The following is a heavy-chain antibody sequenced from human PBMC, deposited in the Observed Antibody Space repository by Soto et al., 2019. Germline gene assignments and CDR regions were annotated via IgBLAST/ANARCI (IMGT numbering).Heavy chain of an antibody. CDR3: AKAQYCSGGSCYGWGDAFDI. Sequence: EVQLLESGGGLVQPGGSLRLSCAASRFTFSNYAMNWVRQAPGKGLAWVSAISDSSGRTYYAVSVKGRFTVSRDNSKNTLYLQMNSLRAEDTAVYYCAKAQYCSGGSCYGWGDAFDIWGQGTMVTVSS. CDR2: ISDSSGRT. CDR1: RFTFSNYA. V-gene: IGHV3-23*01. J-gene: IGHJ3*02. D-gene: IGHD2-15*01.